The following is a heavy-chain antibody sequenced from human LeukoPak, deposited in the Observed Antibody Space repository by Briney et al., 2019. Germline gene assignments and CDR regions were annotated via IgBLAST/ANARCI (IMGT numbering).Heavy chain of an antibody. V-gene: IGHV3-21*01. D-gene: IGHD3-9*01. CDR3: VKPTYYDILTGYWDY. Sequence: PGGSLRLSCAASGFTFSSYSMNWVRQAPGKGLEWVSSISSSSSYIYYADSVKGRFTISRDNSKNTLYLQMNSLRHEDTAVYYCVKPTYYDILTGYWDYWGQGTLVTVSS. J-gene: IGHJ4*02. CDR2: ISSSSSYI. CDR1: GFTFSSYS.